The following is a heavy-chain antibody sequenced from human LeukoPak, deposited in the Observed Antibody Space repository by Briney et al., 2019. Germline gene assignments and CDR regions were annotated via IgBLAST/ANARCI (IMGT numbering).Heavy chain of an antibody. CDR2: IRDGDGRT. D-gene: IGHD1-1*01. J-gene: IGHJ6*02. V-gene: IGHV3-23*01. CDR1: GFTFYDYA. CDR3: ARYNWIDGRSYNGVDV. Sequence: GGSLRLSCAASGFTFYDYAMSWVRQPPGKGLEWVSLIRDGDGRTHYADSVKGRFTISRDNSKNTLYLQMSGLSVDDTAVYYCARYNWIDGRSYNGVDVWGQGTMVTVSS.